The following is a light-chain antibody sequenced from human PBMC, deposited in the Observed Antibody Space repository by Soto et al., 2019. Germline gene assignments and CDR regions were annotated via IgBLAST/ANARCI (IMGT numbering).Light chain of an antibody. J-gene: IGLJ1*01. CDR3: SSYTSSSTPRYV. CDR1: SSDVGGYNY. Sequence: QSVLTQPASVSGSPGQSITISCTGTSSDVGGYNYVSWYQQHPGKAPKLMIYEVSNRPSGASNRFSGSKSGNTASLTISGLQAEDEADYYCSSYTSSSTPRYVFGTGTKLTVL. CDR2: EVS. V-gene: IGLV2-14*01.